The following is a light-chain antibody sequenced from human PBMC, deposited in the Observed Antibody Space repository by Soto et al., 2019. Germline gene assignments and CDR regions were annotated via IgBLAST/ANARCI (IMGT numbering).Light chain of an antibody. CDR1: SSNIGSNT. V-gene: IGLV1-44*01. CDR2: SNN. CDR3: AAWDDSLNGPV. Sequence: QCVLTQPPSASGTPGQRVTISCSGSSSNIGSNTVNWYQQLPGTAPKLLIYSNNQRPSGVPDRFSGSKSGTSASLAISGLQSEDEADYYCAAWDDSLNGPVFGGGTKVTVL. J-gene: IGLJ2*01.